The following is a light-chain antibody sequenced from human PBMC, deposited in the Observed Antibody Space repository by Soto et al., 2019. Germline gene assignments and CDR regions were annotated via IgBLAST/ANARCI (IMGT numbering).Light chain of an antibody. Sequence: IVWRQPPAKKTLSRGIIATLCYRASQNISNHLIWYQQKPGQAPRLLIYGASSRATGIPDRFSGSGSGTDFTLTISRLEPEDFAVYYCQQYGSSPITFGQGTLLEIK. CDR2: GAS. CDR1: QNISNH. J-gene: IGKJ5*01. V-gene: IGKV3-20*01. CDR3: QQYGSSPIT.